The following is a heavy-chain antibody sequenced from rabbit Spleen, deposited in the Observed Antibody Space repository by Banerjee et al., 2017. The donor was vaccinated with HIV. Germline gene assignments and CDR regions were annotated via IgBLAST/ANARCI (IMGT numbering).Heavy chain of an antibody. Sequence: QEQLEESGGDLVKPEGSLTLTCTASGFSFSSSYWICWVRQAPGKGLEWIGCIYPDSSISTYYATWAKGRFTISKTSSTAVTLQMTSLTAADTATYFCARDLASVVGWNFSLWGQGTLVTVS. CDR3: ARDLASVVGWNFSL. V-gene: IGHV1S45*01. CDR2: IYPDSSIST. J-gene: IGHJ4*01. CDR1: GFSFSSSYW. D-gene: IGHD3-1*01.